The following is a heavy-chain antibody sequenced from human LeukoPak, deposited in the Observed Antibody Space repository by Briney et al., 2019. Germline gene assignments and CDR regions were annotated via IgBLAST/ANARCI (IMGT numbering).Heavy chain of an antibody. Sequence: NPSETLSLTCTVSGYSISSGYYWGWIRQPPGKGLEWIGYIYYSGSTNYNPSLKSRVTISVDTSKNQFSLKLSSVTAADTAVYYCARELGAFDIWGQGTMVTVSS. CDR1: GYSISSGYY. D-gene: IGHD7-27*01. V-gene: IGHV4-61*01. J-gene: IGHJ3*02. CDR2: IYYSGST. CDR3: ARELGAFDI.